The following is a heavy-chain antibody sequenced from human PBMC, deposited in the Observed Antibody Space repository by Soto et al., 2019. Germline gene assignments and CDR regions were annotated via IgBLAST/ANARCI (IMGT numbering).Heavy chain of an antibody. CDR2: MNPNSGNK. CDR1: GYTFTSYD. J-gene: IGHJ5*02. Sequence: QVQLVQSGAEVKKPGASVKVSCKASGYTFTSYDINWVRQATGQGLEWMGWMNPNSGNKGHAQKFQGRVTMTRNTSTSTAYMELSSLRSEDTAVYYCARERSAAGTGWFDPWGQGTLVTVSS. CDR3: ARERSAAGTGWFDP. D-gene: IGHD6-13*01. V-gene: IGHV1-8*01.